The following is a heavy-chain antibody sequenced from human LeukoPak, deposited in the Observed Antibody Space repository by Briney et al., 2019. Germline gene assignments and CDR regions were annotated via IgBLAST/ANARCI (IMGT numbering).Heavy chain of an antibody. CDR1: GFTFSSYS. D-gene: IGHD4-17*01. J-gene: IGHJ6*03. CDR2: ISSSSSYI. V-gene: IGHV3-21*01. CDR3: ARGDYGDYPSKYYYYYYYMDV. Sequence: GGSLRLSCAASGFTFSSYSMNWVRQAPGKGLEWVSSISSSSSYIYYADSLKGRFTISRDNAKNSLYLQMNSLRAEDTAVYYCARGDYGDYPSKYYYYYYYMDVWGKGTTVTISS.